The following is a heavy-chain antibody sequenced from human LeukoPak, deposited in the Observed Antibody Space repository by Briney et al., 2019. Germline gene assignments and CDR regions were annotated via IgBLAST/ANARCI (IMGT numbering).Heavy chain of an antibody. J-gene: IGHJ4*02. V-gene: IGHV3-23*01. CDR1: GFTFSSYA. D-gene: IGHD6-19*01. CDR2: ISSSGGTT. CDR3: AKAGIAVPATPEY. Sequence: PGGSLRLSCAASGFTFSSYAMNWVRQAPGKGLKWVSVISSSGGTTYYSDSVKGRFIISRDNSKNTLYLQMDSLRAEDTAVYYCAKAGIAVPATPEYCGQGTQVTVSS.